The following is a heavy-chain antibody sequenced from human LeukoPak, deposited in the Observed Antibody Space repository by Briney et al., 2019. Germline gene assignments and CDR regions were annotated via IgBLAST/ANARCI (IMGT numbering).Heavy chain of an antibody. V-gene: IGHV3-7*03. CDR3: ARSRAAVVMGELIPSFYYGMDV. J-gene: IGHJ6*02. CDR2: IKQDGGER. D-gene: IGHD3-16*01. Sequence: PGGSLRLSCAASGFTFSNYWMNWVRQVQGKGLEWVATIKQDGGERYYVDSVESRFTISRDNGKTSVYLQMSSLRADDTAVYYCARSRAAVVMGELIPSFYYGMDVWGQGTTVTVSS. CDR1: GFTFSNYW.